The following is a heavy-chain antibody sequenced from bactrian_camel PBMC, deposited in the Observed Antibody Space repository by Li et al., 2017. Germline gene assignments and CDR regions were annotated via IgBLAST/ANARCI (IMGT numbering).Heavy chain of an antibody. CDR3: AADRALDDDCYVGSLYTDFAY. CDR1: GYSYSSYC. Sequence: HVQLVESGGGSVQAGGSLRLSCVASGYSYSSYCMAWFRQAPGKEREGVAQVFGAGGTPNYADSVKGRFTISTDKTKNTLYLRMNMLKPEDTAMYYCAADRALDDDCYVGSLYTDFAYWGQGTQVTVS. V-gene: IGHV3S1*01. CDR2: VFGAGGTP. D-gene: IGHD3*01. J-gene: IGHJ6*01.